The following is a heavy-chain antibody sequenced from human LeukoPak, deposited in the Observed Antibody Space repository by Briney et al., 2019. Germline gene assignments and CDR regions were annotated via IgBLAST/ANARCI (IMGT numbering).Heavy chain of an antibody. CDR3: AANMNYYYYYGMDV. Sequence: GASVKVSCKASGFTFSNSAMQWVRQARGQRLEWIGWIVVGSGNTNYAQKFQERVTITRDMSTSTAYMELSSLRSEDTAVYYCAANMNYYYYYGMDVWGQGATVTVSS. D-gene: IGHD2/OR15-2a*01. J-gene: IGHJ6*02. CDR1: GFTFSNSA. V-gene: IGHV1-58*02. CDR2: IVVGSGNT.